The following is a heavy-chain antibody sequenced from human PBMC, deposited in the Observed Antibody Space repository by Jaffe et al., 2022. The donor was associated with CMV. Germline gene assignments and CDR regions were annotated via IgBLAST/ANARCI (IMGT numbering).Heavy chain of an antibody. V-gene: IGHV1-69*09. CDR3: ARDRVVVAATLGRAFDI. D-gene: IGHD2-15*01. CDR1: GGTFSSYA. J-gene: IGHJ3*02. Sequence: QVQLVQSGAEVKKPGSSVKVSCKASGGTFSSYAISWVRQAPGQGLEWMGRIIPILGIANYAQKFQGRVTITADKSTSTAYMELSSLRSEDTAVYYCARDRVVVAATLGRAFDIWGQGTMVTVSS. CDR2: IIPILGIA.